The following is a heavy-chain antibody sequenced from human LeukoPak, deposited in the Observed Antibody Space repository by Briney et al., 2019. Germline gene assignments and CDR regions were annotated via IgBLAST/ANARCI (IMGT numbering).Heavy chain of an antibody. J-gene: IGHJ4*02. CDR2: IYSGGST. CDR3: ASGTRGLWMVY. D-gene: IGHD5-18*01. CDR1: GFTVSSNY. Sequence: PGGSLRLSCAASGFTVSSNYMSWVRQAPGKGLEWVSVIYSGGSTYYADSVKGRFTISRDNSKNTLYLQMNSLRAEDTAVYYCASGTRGLWMVYWGQGTLVTVSS. V-gene: IGHV3-66*01.